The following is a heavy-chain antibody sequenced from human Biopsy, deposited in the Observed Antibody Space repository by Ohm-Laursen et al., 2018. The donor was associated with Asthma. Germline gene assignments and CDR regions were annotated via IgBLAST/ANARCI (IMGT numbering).Heavy chain of an antibody. Sequence: SSVKVSCKASGDSFSNYAISWVRQAPGQGLEWMGRIIPIFGPTNYAQKFLGRVTVTRDTSTSTVYMELSSLRSEDTAVYYCALSQFDYWGQGTLLTVSS. CDR1: GDSFSNYA. CDR3: ALSQFDY. CDR2: IIPIFGPT. J-gene: IGHJ4*02. V-gene: IGHV1-69*05.